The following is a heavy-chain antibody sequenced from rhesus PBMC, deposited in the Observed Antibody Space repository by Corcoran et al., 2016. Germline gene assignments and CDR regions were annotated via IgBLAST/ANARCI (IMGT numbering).Heavy chain of an antibody. V-gene: IGHV4-65*01. J-gene: IGHJ4*01. CDR3: ARQGRGTSDY. D-gene: IGHD2-21*01. Sequence: QVQLQESGPGVVKPSETLSLTCAVSGGSVSSSNWWSWIRQPPGKGLEWIGYSSGSSGSTNYNPSLKSRVTISKDTSKNQFSLKLSSVTAADTAVYYCARQGRGTSDYWGQGVLVTVSS. CDR1: GGSVSSSNW. CDR2: SSGSSGST.